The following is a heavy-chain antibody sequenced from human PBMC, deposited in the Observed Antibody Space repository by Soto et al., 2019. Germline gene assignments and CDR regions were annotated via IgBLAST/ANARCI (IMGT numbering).Heavy chain of an antibody. CDR2: ISGSGGST. CDR1: GFTFSSYA. V-gene: IGHV3-23*01. Sequence: EVQLLESGGGLVQPGGSLRLSCAASGFTFSSYAMSWVRQAPGKGLEWVSAISGSGGSTYYADSVKGRFTISRDNSKNTLYLQMNSLRAEDTAVYCCAKGYYGSGRFGYWGQGTLVTVSS. D-gene: IGHD3-10*01. J-gene: IGHJ4*02. CDR3: AKGYYGSGRFGY.